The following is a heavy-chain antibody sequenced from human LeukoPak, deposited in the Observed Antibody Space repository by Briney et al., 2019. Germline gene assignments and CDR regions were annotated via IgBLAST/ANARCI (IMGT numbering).Heavy chain of an antibody. Sequence: VASVKVSCKASGYTFTGYYMHWVRRAPGQGLEWMGWITPNSGGTNYAQKFQGRVTMTRDTSISTAYMELSRLRSDDTAVYYCARAGGYYGSGSYLSLDYWGQGTLVTVSS. CDR2: ITPNSGGT. J-gene: IGHJ4*01. CDR1: GYTFTGYY. V-gene: IGHV1-2*02. D-gene: IGHD3-10*01. CDR3: ARAGGYYGSGSYLSLDY.